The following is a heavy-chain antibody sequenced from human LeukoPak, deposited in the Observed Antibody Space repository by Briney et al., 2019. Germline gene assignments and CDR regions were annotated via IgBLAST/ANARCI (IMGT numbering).Heavy chain of an antibody. D-gene: IGHD4-17*01. Sequence: GGSLRLSCAASGFAFSSYWMSWVRQAPGKGLEWVANIKQDGSAKYYVDSVKGRFTISRDNAKNSLYLQMNSLRAEDTAVYYCARDKDSWDYGDFYDNWGQGTLVTVSS. V-gene: IGHV3-7*01. CDR2: IKQDGSAK. CDR1: GFAFSSYW. CDR3: ARDKDSWDYGDFYDN. J-gene: IGHJ4*02.